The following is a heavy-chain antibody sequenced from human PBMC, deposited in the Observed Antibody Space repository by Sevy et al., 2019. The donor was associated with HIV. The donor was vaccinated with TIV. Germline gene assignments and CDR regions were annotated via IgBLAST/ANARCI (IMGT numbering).Heavy chain of an antibody. V-gene: IGHV3-43D*03. D-gene: IGHD6-19*01. J-gene: IGHJ4*02. Sequence: GGSLRLSCAASGFTFGDYAMHWVRQAPGKGLEWVSLISWDGGSTYYADSVKGRFTISRDNSKNSLYLQMNSLRAEDTALYYCAKDGSGWPPEYYFDYWGQGTLVTVSS. CDR3: AKDGSGWPPEYYFDY. CDR1: GFTFGDYA. CDR2: ISWDGGST.